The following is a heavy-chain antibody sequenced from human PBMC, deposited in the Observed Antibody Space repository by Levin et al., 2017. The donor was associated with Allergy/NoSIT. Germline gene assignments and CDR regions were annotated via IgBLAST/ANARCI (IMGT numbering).Heavy chain of an antibody. CDR1: GFTFSSYA. D-gene: IGHD3-9*01. Sequence: GGSLRLSCAASGFTFSSYAMSWVRQAPGKGLEWVSAISGSGGSTYYADSVKGRFTISRDNSKNTLYLQMNSLRAEDTAVYYCAKDYILTGYVPDDYWGQGTLVTVSS. V-gene: IGHV3-23*01. CDR3: AKDYILTGYVPDDY. J-gene: IGHJ4*02. CDR2: ISGSGGST.